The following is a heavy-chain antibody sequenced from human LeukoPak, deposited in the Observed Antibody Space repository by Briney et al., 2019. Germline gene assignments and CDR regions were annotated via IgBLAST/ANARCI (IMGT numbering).Heavy chain of an antibody. D-gene: IGHD1-26*01. CDR1: GGSFSGYY. Sequence: SETLSLTCAVYGGSFSGYYWSWIRQPPGKGLEWIGEINHSGSTNYNPSLKSRVTISLDTSKNQFSLRLRSVTAADTAVYYCAREVEDFYYYMDVWGKGTTVTVSS. V-gene: IGHV4-34*01. J-gene: IGHJ6*03. CDR2: INHSGST. CDR3: AREVEDFYYYMDV.